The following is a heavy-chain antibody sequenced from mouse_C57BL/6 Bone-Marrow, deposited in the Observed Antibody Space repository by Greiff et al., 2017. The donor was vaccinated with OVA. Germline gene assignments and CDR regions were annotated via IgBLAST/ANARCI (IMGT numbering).Heavy chain of an antibody. CDR2: IYPSDSDT. D-gene: IGHD1-1*01. CDR1: GYTFTSYW. Sequence: QVQLQQPGAELVKPGASVKVSCKASGYTFTSYWMHWVKQRPGQGLEWIGRIYPSDSDTNYNQKFKGKATLTVDKSSSTAYMQLSSLTSEDSAVYYCAMRYFYYGSSYALYYYAMDYWGQGTSVTVSS. J-gene: IGHJ4*01. V-gene: IGHV1-74*01. CDR3: AMRYFYYGSSYALYYYAMDY.